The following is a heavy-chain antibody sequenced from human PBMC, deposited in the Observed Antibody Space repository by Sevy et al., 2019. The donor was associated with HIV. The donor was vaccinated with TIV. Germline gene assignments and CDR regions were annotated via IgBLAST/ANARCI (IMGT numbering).Heavy chain of an antibody. D-gene: IGHD3-22*01. Sequence: ASVKVSCKVSGYTLTKLSMHWARQAPGKGLEWMGTFDPEDGETIYAQKFQGRVTMTEDTSIDTAYMELSSLRSEDTAVFYCAITKDYYDNSGYPFDYWGQGTLVTVSS. J-gene: IGHJ4*02. V-gene: IGHV1-24*01. CDR1: GYTLTKLS. CDR3: AITKDYYDNSGYPFDY. CDR2: FDPEDGET.